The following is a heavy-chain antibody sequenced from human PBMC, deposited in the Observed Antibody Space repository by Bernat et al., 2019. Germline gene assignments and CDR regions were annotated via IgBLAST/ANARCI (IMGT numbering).Heavy chain of an antibody. D-gene: IGHD6-6*01. CDR2: ISCSGGPT. Sequence: EVQLVESGGGWVQPGGSLRLSCSVSGFTFSSSAMGWVRQAPGKGLEWVSTISCSGGPTYYADSVKGLFTISRDNSRNTLFMQMISLTAEDTALYCCAKSRAALAARPPFDSWGQGTLVTVSS. V-gene: IGHV3-23*04. CDR3: AKSRAALAARPPFDS. J-gene: IGHJ4*02. CDR1: GFTFSSSA.